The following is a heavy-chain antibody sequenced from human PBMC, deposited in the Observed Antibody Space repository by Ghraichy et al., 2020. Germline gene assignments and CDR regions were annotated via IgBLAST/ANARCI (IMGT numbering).Heavy chain of an antibody. CDR2: INYVGVT. D-gene: IGHD2-15*01. CDR3: ARGRYCGGGACYPRPSSFDY. V-gene: IGHV4-34*01. Sequence: SETLSLTCSVYGGSIGGYYWSWIRQSPGQGLEWIGEINYVGVTIYNPSLESRVTISLDTYDNQFSLSLTSLTAADTALYLCARGRYCGGGACYPRPSSFDYWGQGIPVTVSS. CDR1: GGSIGGYY. J-gene: IGHJ4*02.